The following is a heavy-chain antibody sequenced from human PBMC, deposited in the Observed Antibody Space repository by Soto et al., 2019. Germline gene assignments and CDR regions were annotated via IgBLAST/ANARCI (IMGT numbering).Heavy chain of an antibody. Sequence: SETLSLTCAVYGGSFSGYYWSWIRQPPGKGLEWIGEINHSGSTNYNPSLKSRVTISVDASMNQFSLKLTSVTAADTAVYYCARLGGYFQALDSWGQGTLVTAS. CDR2: INHSGST. J-gene: IGHJ4*02. D-gene: IGHD3-22*01. V-gene: IGHV4-34*01. CDR3: ARLGGYFQALDS. CDR1: GGSFSGYY.